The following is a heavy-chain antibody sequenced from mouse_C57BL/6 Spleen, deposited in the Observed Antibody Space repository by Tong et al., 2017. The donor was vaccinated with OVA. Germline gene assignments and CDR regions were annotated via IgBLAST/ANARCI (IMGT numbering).Heavy chain of an antibody. CDR2: INPYNDGT. D-gene: IGHD2-10*01. Sequence: EVQLQQSGDDLVKPGASVKLSCKASGYTFTSYVMHWAKQKPGQGLEWIGYINPYNDGTKYNEKFKGKATLTSDKSSSTAYMELSSLTSEDSAVYYCARGAYYGIAWFAYWGQGTLVTVSA. CDR3: ARGAYYGIAWFAY. V-gene: IGHV1-14*01. CDR1: GYTFTSYV. J-gene: IGHJ3*01.